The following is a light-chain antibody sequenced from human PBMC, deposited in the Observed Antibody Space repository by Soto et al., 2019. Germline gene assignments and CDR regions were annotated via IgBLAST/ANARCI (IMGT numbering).Light chain of an antibody. J-gene: IGKJ2*01. Sequence: EIVLTQSPATLSLSPGERATLSCRASQSVGSYLAWYQQKPGQAPRLLIYGTSNRATGIPGRFSGSGSETDFNLTISSLEPEDCGVYSGQHRGKWPRTFGQGTKLEIK. CDR2: GTS. V-gene: IGKV3-11*01. CDR3: QHRGKWPRT. CDR1: QSVGSY.